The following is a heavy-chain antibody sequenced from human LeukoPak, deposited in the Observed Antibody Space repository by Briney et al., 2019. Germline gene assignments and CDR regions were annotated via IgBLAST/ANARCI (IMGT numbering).Heavy chain of an antibody. D-gene: IGHD6-13*01. CDR3: AREGEQLVRLDAFDI. V-gene: IGHV3-11*04. Sequence: PGGSLRLSCAASGFTFSDYYMSWIRQAPGKGLEWVSYISSSGNTIYYADSVKGRFTISRDNSKNTLYLQMNGLRAEDTAVYYCAREGEQLVRLDAFDIWGQGTMVTVSS. CDR2: ISSSGNTI. CDR1: GFTFSDYY. J-gene: IGHJ3*02.